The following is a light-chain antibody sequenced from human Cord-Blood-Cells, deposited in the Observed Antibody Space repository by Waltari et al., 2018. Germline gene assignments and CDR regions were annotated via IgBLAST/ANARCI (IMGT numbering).Light chain of an antibody. CDR1: SSDVGGYNY. CDR3: SSYTSSSTWV. CDR2: DVS. V-gene: IGLV2-14*01. Sequence: QSALTQPASVSGSPGQSITISCTGTSSDVGGYNYVSWYQQHPGKAPKLMIYDVSNLPSGVSNRFSGSNSGNTASLTISGRQAEDEADYYFSSYTSSSTWVFCGGTKLTVL. J-gene: IGLJ3*02.